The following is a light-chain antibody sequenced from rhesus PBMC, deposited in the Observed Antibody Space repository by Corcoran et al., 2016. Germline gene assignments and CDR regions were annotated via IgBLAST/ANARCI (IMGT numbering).Light chain of an antibody. CDR2: KAS. CDR3: LQYSSSPFT. J-gene: IGKJ3*01. V-gene: IGKV1-22*01. Sequence: DIQTTQSPSSLSASVGDTVTITCRASQSISSWLDWYQQKPGKAPKLLIYKASSLQSGVPSRFSGSGSGTDFTLPISSLQPEDFAAYYCLQYSSSPFTFGPGTKLDIK. CDR1: QSISSW.